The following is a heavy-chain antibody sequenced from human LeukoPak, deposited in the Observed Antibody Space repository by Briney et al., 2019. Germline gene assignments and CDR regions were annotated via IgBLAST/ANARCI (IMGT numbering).Heavy chain of an antibody. CDR2: ISGSGGST. V-gene: IGHV3-23*01. CDR3: AKNFWSDKYYFYYMDV. D-gene: IGHD3-3*01. CDR1: GFTFSSYA. J-gene: IGHJ6*03. Sequence: GGSLRLSCAASGFTFSSYAMSWVRQAPGKGPEWVSAISGSGGSTYYADSVKGRFTISRDNSKNTLYLQMNSLRAEDTAVYYCAKNFWSDKYYFYYMDVWGKGTTVTVSS.